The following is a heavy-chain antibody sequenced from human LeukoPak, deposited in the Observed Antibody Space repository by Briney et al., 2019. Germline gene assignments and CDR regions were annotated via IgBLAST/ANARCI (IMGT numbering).Heavy chain of an antibody. V-gene: IGHV3-21*01. J-gene: IGHJ4*02. Sequence: GGSLRLCCAASGFTFSSYSMNWVRQAPGKGLEWVSSISSSSSYIYYADSVKGRFTISRDNAKNSLYLQMNSLRAEDTAVYYCARSLGVHYYGSGSYYWGQGTLVTVSS. CDR2: ISSSSSYI. D-gene: IGHD3-10*01. CDR3: ARSLGVHYYGSGSYY. CDR1: GFTFSSYS.